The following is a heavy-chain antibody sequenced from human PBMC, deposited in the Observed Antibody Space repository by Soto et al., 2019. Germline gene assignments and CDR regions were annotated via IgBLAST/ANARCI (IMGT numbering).Heavy chain of an antibody. CDR2: ISAYNGNR. J-gene: IGHJ4*02. CDR1: GYAFTTYG. D-gene: IGHD2-15*01. CDR3: AREGLLGY. V-gene: IGHV1-18*01. Sequence: QVRLVQSGAEVKQPGASVKVYCKASGYAFTTYGFSGVRQAPGQGLEWLGWISAYNGNRTYAQNLQGRVTMPTDTSTSTAYMELRNLRSDDTAIYYCAREGLLGYWGQGTLVTVSS.